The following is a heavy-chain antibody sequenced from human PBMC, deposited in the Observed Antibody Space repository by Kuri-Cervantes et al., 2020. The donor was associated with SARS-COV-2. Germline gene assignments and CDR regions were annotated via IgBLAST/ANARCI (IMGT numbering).Heavy chain of an antibody. CDR3: ARGMVRGIIQWYYYGMDV. Sequence: ASVKVSCKASGYTFSDYSDYYMYWVRQAPGQGLEWMGWINPNSGGTNYAQNFQGWVTMTRDTSISTAYMELSRLRSDDTAVYYCARGMVRGIIQWYYYGMDVWGQGTTVTVSS. V-gene: IGHV1-2*04. CDR2: INPNSGGT. CDR1: GYTFSDYSDYY. J-gene: IGHJ6*02. D-gene: IGHD3-10*01.